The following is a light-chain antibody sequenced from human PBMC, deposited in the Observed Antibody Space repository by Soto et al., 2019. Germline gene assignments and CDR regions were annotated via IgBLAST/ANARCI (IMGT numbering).Light chain of an antibody. CDR1: QSISNW. Sequence: DVQMTQSPSTLSASVGDRVTITCRASQSISNWLAWFQQKPGQAPKLLIYKASNLATGVPSTFSGSASGTEFTLTISSLQPDDFATYYCQQYDDYSWTFGQGTKVDIK. J-gene: IGKJ1*01. CDR2: KAS. CDR3: QQYDDYSWT. V-gene: IGKV1-5*03.